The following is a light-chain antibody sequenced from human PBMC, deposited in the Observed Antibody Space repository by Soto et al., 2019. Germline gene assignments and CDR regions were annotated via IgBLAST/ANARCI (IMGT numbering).Light chain of an antibody. CDR2: LGS. Sequence: DLVMTQSPLSLPVTPGEPASISCRSSQSLLXSNGXNYLDWYLQKPGQSPQLLIYLGSNRASGVPDRFSGSGSGTDFTLKISRVEAEDVGVYYCMQALQTPWTFGQGTKVEIK. J-gene: IGKJ1*01. CDR3: MQALQTPWT. CDR1: QSLLXSNGXNY. V-gene: IGKV2-28*01.